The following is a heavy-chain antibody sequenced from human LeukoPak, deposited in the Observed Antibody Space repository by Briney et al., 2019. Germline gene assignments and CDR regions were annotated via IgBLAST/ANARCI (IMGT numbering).Heavy chain of an antibody. CDR1: GGSFSGYY. D-gene: IGHD3-16*02. CDR2: INHSGST. Sequence: SETLSLTCAVYGGSFSGYYWSWIRQPPGKGLEWIGEINHSGSTNYNPSLKSRVTISVDKSKNQFSLKLSSVTAADTAVYYCARYDYVWGSYRTSGYSYWGQGTLVTVSS. V-gene: IGHV4-34*01. J-gene: IGHJ4*02. CDR3: ARYDYVWGSYRTSGYSY.